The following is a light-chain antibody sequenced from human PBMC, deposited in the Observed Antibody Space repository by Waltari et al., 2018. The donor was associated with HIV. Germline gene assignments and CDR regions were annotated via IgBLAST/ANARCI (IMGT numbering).Light chain of an antibody. CDR2: GAS. CDR3: QQYGSSPQT. Sequence: EIVLTQSPGTLSLSPGERATLSCRASQNVSSSYLAWYQQKPGQAPRLLIYGASSRATGIPDRFSGSGSGTDFTLTISRLEPEDFAVYYCQQYGSSPQTFGQGTKLEIK. J-gene: IGKJ2*01. V-gene: IGKV3-20*01. CDR1: QNVSSSY.